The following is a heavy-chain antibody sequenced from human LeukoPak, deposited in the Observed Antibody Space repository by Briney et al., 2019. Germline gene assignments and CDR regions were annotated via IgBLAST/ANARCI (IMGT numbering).Heavy chain of an antibody. CDR3: AREVGYCSSTSCRYYYYYYMDV. D-gene: IGHD2-2*03. V-gene: IGHV4-39*07. J-gene: IGHJ6*03. CDR2: IYYSGST. Sequence: SETLSLTCTVSGGSISSSSYYWGWIRQPPGKGLEWIGSIYYSGSTYYNPSLKSRVTISVDTSKNQFSLKLSSVTAADTAVYYCAREVGYCSSTSCRYYYYYYMDVWGKGTTVTVSS. CDR1: GGSISSSSYY.